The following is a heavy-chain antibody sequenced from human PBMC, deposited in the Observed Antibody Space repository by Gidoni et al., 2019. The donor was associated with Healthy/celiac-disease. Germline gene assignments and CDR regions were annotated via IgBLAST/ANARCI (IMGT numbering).Heavy chain of an antibody. D-gene: IGHD3-3*01. CDR1: GFTFSSYA. Sequence: EVQLLESGGGLVQPGGSVRLSCAASGFTFSSYAMSWVRQAPGKGLEWVSAISGSGGSTYYADSVKCRFTISRDNSKNTLYLQMNSLRAEDTAVYYCAKDTYYDLEGGMDVWGQGTTVTVSS. V-gene: IGHV3-23*01. J-gene: IGHJ6*02. CDR3: AKDTYYDLEGGMDV. CDR2: ISGSGGST.